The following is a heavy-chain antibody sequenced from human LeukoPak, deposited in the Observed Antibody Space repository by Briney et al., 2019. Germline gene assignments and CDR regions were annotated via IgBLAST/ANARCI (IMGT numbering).Heavy chain of an antibody. D-gene: IGHD5-12*01. CDR2: IYYSGST. Sequence: PSETLSLTCTGSGGSISSYYWSWIRHPPGKGLEWIGYIYYSGSTNYNPSLKGRVTISVDTSKNQFSLKLSSVTAADTAVYYCARRGYSGYDLAFDIWGQGTMVTVSS. CDR3: ARRGYSGYDLAFDI. J-gene: IGHJ3*02. CDR1: GGSISSYY. V-gene: IGHV4-59*01.